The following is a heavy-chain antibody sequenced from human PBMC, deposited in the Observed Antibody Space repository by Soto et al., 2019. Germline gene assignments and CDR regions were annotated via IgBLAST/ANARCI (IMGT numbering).Heavy chain of an antibody. Sequence: GGSLRLSCAASGFTFSSYAMHWVRQAPGKGLEWVAVISYDGSNKYYADSVKGRFTISRDNSKNTLYLQMNSLRAEDTAVYYCARGDRMATIYDAFDIWGQGTMVTVSS. CDR2: ISYDGSNK. CDR3: ARGDRMATIYDAFDI. CDR1: GFTFSSYA. D-gene: IGHD5-12*01. J-gene: IGHJ3*02. V-gene: IGHV3-30-3*01.